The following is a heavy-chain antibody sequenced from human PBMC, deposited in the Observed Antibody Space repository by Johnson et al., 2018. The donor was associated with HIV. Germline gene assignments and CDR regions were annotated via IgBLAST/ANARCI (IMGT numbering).Heavy chain of an antibody. CDR2: IYSGGST. V-gene: IGHV3-66*01. J-gene: IGHJ3*02. CDR1: GFTVKSNY. Sequence: VQLVDSGGGLVQPGGSLRLSCAVSGFTVKSNYINWVRQAPGKGLECVSVIYSGGSTYHADSVKGRFIISRDNSKSTLYLQMNSLRAEDTAVYYCARAYTYGAFDIWGQGTTVTISS. CDR3: ARAYTYGAFDI. D-gene: IGHD5-18*01.